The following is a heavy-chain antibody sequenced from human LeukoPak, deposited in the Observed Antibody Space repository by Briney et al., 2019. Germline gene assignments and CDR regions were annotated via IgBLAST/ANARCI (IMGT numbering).Heavy chain of an antibody. Sequence: GESLKISCKGSGYSFTSYWIEWVRQMPGKGLEWMGIIYPGDSDTRYSPSFRGQVTISADKSISTAYLQWSSLKASDIAMYYCARRQLVHSAFDIWGQGTMVTVSS. D-gene: IGHD6-13*01. CDR2: IYPGDSDT. CDR3: ARRQLVHSAFDI. J-gene: IGHJ3*02. CDR1: GYSFTSYW. V-gene: IGHV5-51*01.